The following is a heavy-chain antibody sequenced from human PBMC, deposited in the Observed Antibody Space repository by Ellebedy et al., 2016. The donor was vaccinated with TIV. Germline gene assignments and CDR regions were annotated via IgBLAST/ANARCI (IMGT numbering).Heavy chain of an antibody. CDR1: GFTFRSYA. D-gene: IGHD2-15*01. V-gene: IGHV3-23*01. CDR3: AKDHIPATATVGYGLDV. CDR2: ISGSGVTT. J-gene: IGHJ6*02. Sequence: PGGSLRLSCAASGFTFRSYAMSWVRQAPGKGLEWVSSISGSGVTTHYADSVKGRFTISRDNSKNTLFLQMNSLRAGDTAVYYCAKDHIPATATVGYGLDVWGQGTTVTVSS.